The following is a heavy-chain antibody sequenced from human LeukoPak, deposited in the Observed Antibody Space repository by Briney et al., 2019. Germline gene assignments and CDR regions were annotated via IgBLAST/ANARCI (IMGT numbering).Heavy chain of an antibody. Sequence: GGSLRLSCAASGFTFNSYAMSWVRQAPGKGPEWVSAIHNSGVSTYYADSVKGRFTISRDNSKNTLFLQMNSLRSEDTAVYYCAKVRGSGWYFDYWGQGTLVTVSS. CDR2: IHNSGVST. J-gene: IGHJ4*02. V-gene: IGHV3-23*01. CDR3: AKVRGSGWYFDY. D-gene: IGHD6-19*01. CDR1: GFTFNSYA.